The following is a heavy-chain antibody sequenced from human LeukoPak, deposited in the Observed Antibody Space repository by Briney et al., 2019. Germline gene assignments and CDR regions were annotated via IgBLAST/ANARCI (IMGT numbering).Heavy chain of an antibody. CDR3: AKDGAAAGNYYYYYMDV. CDR2: ISGSGGST. CDR1: GFTFSSYA. V-gene: IGHV3-23*01. J-gene: IGHJ6*03. D-gene: IGHD6-13*01. Sequence: GGSLRLSCAASGFTFSSYAMSWVRQAPGKGLEWVSAISGSGGSTYYADSVKGRFTISRDNSKNTLYLQMNSLRAEDTAVYYCAKDGAAAGNYYYYYMDVWGKGTTVTVSS.